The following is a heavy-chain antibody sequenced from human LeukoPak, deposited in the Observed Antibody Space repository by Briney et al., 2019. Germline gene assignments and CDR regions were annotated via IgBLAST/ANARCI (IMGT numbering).Heavy chain of an antibody. V-gene: IGHV1-69*01. Sequence: VASVKVSCKASGGTFSSYGFSWVRQAPRQGLEWMGGIIPIFGTPNYAQKFQGRVTVTADESTSTAYMELSSLRSEDTAVYYCASFDTRGYCSGGSCYSHTDFDYWGQGTLVTVSS. J-gene: IGHJ4*02. CDR2: IIPIFGTP. D-gene: IGHD2-15*01. CDR1: GGTFSSYG. CDR3: ASFDTRGYCSGGSCYSHTDFDY.